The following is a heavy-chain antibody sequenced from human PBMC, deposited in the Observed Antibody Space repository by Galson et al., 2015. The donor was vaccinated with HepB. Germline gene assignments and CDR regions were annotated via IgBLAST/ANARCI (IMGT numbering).Heavy chain of an antibody. V-gene: IGHV7-4-1*02. Sequence: SVKVSCKASGYTFTSYAMNWVRQAPGQGLEWMGWINTNTGNPTYAQGFTGRFVFSLDTSVSTAYLQISSLKAEDTAVYYCARDPSLRLHCYFDLWGRGTLVTVSS. CDR3: ARDPSLRLHCYFDL. J-gene: IGHJ2*01. D-gene: IGHD3-16*01. CDR1: GYTFTSYA. CDR2: INTNTGNP.